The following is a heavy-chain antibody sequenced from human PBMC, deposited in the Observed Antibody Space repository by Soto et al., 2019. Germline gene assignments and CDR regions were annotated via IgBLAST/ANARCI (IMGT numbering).Heavy chain of an antibody. CDR3: ARATLGLASDI. Sequence: GGSLRLSCAASGFTFSSYDMHWVRQPTGKGLEWVSGIGTAGDTYYGGSVKGRFTISRENAKNSLYLQMNSLRADDAAVYSCARATLGLASDIWGQGTMVTVSS. CDR2: IGTAGDT. CDR1: GFTFSSYD. V-gene: IGHV3-13*01. D-gene: IGHD7-27*01. J-gene: IGHJ3*02.